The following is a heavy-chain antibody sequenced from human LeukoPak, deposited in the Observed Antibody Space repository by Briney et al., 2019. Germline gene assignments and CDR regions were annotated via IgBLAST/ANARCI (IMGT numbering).Heavy chain of an antibody. CDR2: IKSKTDGGTT. CDR1: GFTFSNAW. Sequence: GGSLRLSCAASGFTFSNAWMSWVRQALGKGLEWVGRIKSKTDGGTTDYAAPVKGRFTISRDDSKNTLYLQMNSLKTEDTAVYYCTTDQRAWSGYDNYWGQGTLVTVSS. D-gene: IGHD5-12*01. V-gene: IGHV3-15*01. J-gene: IGHJ4*02. CDR3: TTDQRAWSGYDNY.